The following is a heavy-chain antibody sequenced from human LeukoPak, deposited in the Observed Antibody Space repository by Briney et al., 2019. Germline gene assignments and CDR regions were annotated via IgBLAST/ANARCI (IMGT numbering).Heavy chain of an antibody. CDR2: ISGSGSTI. Sequence: GGSLRLSCAASGFTFSDYYVSWIRQAPGKGLEWVSYISGSGSTIYYADSVKGRFTISRDNAKNSLYLQMNSLRAEDTAVYYCARERGYDFWSGSRVLFDYWGQGTLVTVSS. CDR3: ARERGYDFWSGSRVLFDY. J-gene: IGHJ4*02. D-gene: IGHD3-3*01. V-gene: IGHV3-11*04. CDR1: GFTFSDYY.